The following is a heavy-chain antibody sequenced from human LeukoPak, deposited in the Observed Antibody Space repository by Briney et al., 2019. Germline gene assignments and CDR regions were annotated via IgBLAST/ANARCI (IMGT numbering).Heavy chain of an antibody. CDR3: AREDYYDSSGYYYEDAFDI. Sequence: GRSLRLSCAASGFTFSSYWMSWVRQAPGKGLEWVANIKQDGSKKYYVDSVKGRFTISRDNAKNSLYLQMNSLRAEDTAVYYCAREDYYDSSGYYYEDAFDIWGQGTMVTVSS. V-gene: IGHV3-7*01. J-gene: IGHJ3*02. CDR1: GFTFSSYW. CDR2: IKQDGSKK. D-gene: IGHD3-22*01.